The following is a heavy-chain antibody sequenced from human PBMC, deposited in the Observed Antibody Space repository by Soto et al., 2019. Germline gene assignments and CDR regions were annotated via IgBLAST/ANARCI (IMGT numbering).Heavy chain of an antibody. D-gene: IGHD6-19*01. Sequence: QVQLVQSGAEVKKPGASVKVSCKASGYTFTSYGISWVRQAPGQGLEWMGWISAYNGNTNYAQKLQGRVTMTTDTTTRTGYMELSSLRYDITAVYYCARDQIAVAGGGGLGAFDIWGQGTMVTVSS. CDR2: ISAYNGNT. J-gene: IGHJ3*02. V-gene: IGHV1-18*01. CDR3: ARDQIAVAGGGGLGAFDI. CDR1: GYTFTSYG.